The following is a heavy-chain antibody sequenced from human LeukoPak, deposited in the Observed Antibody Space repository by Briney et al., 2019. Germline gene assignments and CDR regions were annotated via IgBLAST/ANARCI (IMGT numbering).Heavy chain of an antibody. D-gene: IGHD1-26*01. CDR3: ASYRGGPLS. CDR1: GGSISNNNW. Sequence: SGTLSLTCSVSGGSISNNNWWSWVRQSPGKGLEWIGNIYHSGTTHYNPSLKSRVTISVDTSKNQFSLKLSSVTAADTAVYYCASYRGGPLSWGQGTLVTVSS. J-gene: IGHJ4*02. V-gene: IGHV4-4*02. CDR2: IYHSGTT.